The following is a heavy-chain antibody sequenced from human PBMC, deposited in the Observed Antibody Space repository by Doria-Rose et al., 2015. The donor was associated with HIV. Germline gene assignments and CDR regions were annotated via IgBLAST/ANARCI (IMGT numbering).Heavy chain of an antibody. CDR2: ISYDGTNK. Sequence: QVQLVESGGGVVQPGRSLRLSCAASGFTFSSYAMHWVRQAPGKGLEWVAVISYDGTNKYYSDSVKGRFTISRDNSKFTLYLQMNNSRAEVTAVYYCARDWDDYGDFDYWGQGTLVIVSP. J-gene: IGHJ4*02. CDR1: GFTFSSYA. V-gene: IGHV3-30-3*01. D-gene: IGHD4-17*01. CDR3: ARDWDDYGDFDY.